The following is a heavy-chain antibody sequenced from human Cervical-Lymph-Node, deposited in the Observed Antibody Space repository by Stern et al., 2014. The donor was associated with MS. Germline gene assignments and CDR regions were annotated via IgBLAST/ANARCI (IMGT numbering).Heavy chain of an antibody. Sequence: VQLVESGGGVVQPGRSLRLSCVASGFSFSTFGFTWVRQAPGKGLEWVAGIWHDESNKSYADSLRGRFTISRDISKSTLYLQMNSLRVEDTAVYYCARLRFTGYDYLENWGQGTLVTVSS. CDR3: ARLRFTGYDYLEN. CDR1: GFSFSTFG. CDR2: IWHDESNK. J-gene: IGHJ4*02. V-gene: IGHV3-33*01. D-gene: IGHD5-12*01.